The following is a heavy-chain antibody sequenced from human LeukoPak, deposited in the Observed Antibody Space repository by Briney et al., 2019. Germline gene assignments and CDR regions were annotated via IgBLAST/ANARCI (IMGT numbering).Heavy chain of an antibody. V-gene: IGHV4-34*01. Sequence: SETLSLTCAVYGGSFSGYYWSWIRQPPGKGLEWIGEINHSGSTNYNPSLKSRVTISVDTSKNQFSLKLSSVIAADTAVYYCASGSYRPPFDYWGQGTLVTVSS. CDR1: GGSFSGYY. J-gene: IGHJ4*02. CDR3: ASGSYRPPFDY. D-gene: IGHD3-16*02. CDR2: INHSGST.